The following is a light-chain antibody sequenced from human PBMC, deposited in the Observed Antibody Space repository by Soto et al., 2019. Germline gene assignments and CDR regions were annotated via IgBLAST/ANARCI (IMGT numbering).Light chain of an antibody. CDR1: QGISSH. CDR3: HQNYGTPLT. Sequence: DIQMTQSPSSLSASLGERVTITCRASQGISSHLIWFQQKPGQAPKLLIYTASTFQSGVPSRFSGSGSGTDFTLTISKLHPEDFATYYCHQNYGTPLTFGGGTKVEIK. CDR2: TAS. J-gene: IGKJ4*01. V-gene: IGKV1-39*01.